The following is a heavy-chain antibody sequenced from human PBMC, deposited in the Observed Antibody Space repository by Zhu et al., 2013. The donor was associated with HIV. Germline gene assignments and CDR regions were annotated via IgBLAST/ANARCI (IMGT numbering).Heavy chain of an antibody. J-gene: IGHJ3*02. Sequence: QERLTQSGNKLTRPGTSLKMSCKASGYTFTSYYIHWVRQAPGHPLEWLGEINPRSGGTNYAQKFQGRVTMTRDTSISTAYMELSRLRSDDTAVYYCARADDPPDRAFDIWGQGTMVTVSS. CDR3: ARADDPPDRAFDI. V-gene: IGHV1-2*02. CDR2: INPRSGGT. CDR1: GYTFTSYY.